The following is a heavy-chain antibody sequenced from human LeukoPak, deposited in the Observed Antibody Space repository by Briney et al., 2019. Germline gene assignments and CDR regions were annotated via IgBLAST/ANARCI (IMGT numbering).Heavy chain of an antibody. Sequence: SETLSLTCTVSGGSISSGDYYWSWIRQPPGKGLEWIGYIYFSGSTYYNPSLKSRVTISVDTSKNQFSLKLSSVTAADTAVYYCARVGYNCGVPFDYWGQGTLVTVS. J-gene: IGHJ4*02. D-gene: IGHD5-18*01. CDR3: ARVGYNCGVPFDY. CDR2: IYFSGST. CDR1: GGSISSGDYY. V-gene: IGHV4-30-4*01.